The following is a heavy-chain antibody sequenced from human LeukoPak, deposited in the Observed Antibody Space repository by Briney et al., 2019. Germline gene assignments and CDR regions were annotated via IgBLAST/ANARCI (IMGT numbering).Heavy chain of an antibody. D-gene: IGHD1-26*01. CDR1: GFIFSSYG. CDR3: ARDKSGSYDRYMDV. Sequence: GGSLRLSCVAPGFIFSSYGMHWVRQAPGKGLEWVAYIQYDGSNKQYADSVKGRFTISRDNAKNSLYLQMNSLRAEDTAVYYCARDKSGSYDRYMDVWGTGTTVTVSS. CDR2: IQYDGSNK. J-gene: IGHJ6*03. V-gene: IGHV3-30*02.